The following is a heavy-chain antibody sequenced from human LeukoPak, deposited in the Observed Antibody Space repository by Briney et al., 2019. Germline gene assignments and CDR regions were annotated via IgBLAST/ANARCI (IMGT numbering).Heavy chain of an antibody. D-gene: IGHD3-22*01. CDR1: GFTVSSNY. Sequence: GGSLRLSCAASGFTVSSNYMSWVRQAPGKGLEWVSVIYSGGTTYYADSVKGRFTISRDNSKNTLYLQMNSLRAEDTAVYYCAKGDGSSGYAVDFWGQGTLVTVSS. J-gene: IGHJ4*02. V-gene: IGHV3-66*01. CDR2: IYSGGTT. CDR3: AKGDGSSGYAVDF.